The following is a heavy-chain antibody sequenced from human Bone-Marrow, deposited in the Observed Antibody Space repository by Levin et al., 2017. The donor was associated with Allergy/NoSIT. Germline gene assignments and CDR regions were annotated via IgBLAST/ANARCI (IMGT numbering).Heavy chain of an antibody. CDR3: ARVSIAASSTPLDF. J-gene: IGHJ4*02. CDR2: INNGPPDYI. CDR1: GFTLSRYT. V-gene: IGHV3-21*01. Sequence: KTGGSLRLSCAASGFTLSRYTMNWVRQAPGKGLAWVSSINNGPPDYIYYANSVKGRFTISRDSDKNSLYLQMSSLTVDDTGIYYCARVSIAASSTPLDFWGQGTLVTVSS. D-gene: IGHD5-12*01.